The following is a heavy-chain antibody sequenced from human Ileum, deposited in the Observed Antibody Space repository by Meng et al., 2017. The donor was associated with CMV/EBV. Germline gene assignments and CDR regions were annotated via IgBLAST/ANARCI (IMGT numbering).Heavy chain of an antibody. CDR3: ATAQYGSNDAFDI. D-gene: IGHD2-2*01. J-gene: IGHJ3*02. Sequence: GGSLRLSCAASGFTFDDYGMSWVRQAPGKGLEWVSGINWNGGSTGDADSVKGRYTITRDNAKNSLYMQMNSLRAEDTTLYYCATAQYGSNDAFDIWGQGTMVTVSS. V-gene: IGHV3-20*04. CDR1: GFTFDDYG. CDR2: INWNGGST.